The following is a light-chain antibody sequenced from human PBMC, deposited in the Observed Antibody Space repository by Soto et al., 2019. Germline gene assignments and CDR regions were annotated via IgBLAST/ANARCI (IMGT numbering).Light chain of an antibody. CDR3: QQRSRLPLT. J-gene: IGKJ4*01. V-gene: IGKV3-11*01. Sequence: EIVLTQSPATLSLSPGDRATLSCRASQSVSSYLAWYQQKPGQAPRLLIYDASNRATGIPARFSGSGSGTDFRLTISSLEPEDFAVYYCQQRSRLPLTFGGGTMVEIK. CDR2: DAS. CDR1: QSVSSY.